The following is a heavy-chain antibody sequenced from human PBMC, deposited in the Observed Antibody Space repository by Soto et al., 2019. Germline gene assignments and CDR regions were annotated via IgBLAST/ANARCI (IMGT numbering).Heavy chain of an antibody. CDR2: IYDNGST. CDR3: AIVGLEGESSRWYFGVRGSLYYFAY. Sequence: QVQLQESGPGLVKPSQTLSLTCTVSGGSISSGGYYWSWIRQHPGKGLEWIGYIYDNGSTYYNPSLKSRVTISVDTSKNQFSLKLSSVTAADTAVYYCAIVGLEGESSRWYFGVRGSLYYFAYWGKGTLVTVSS. CDR1: GGSISSGGYY. D-gene: IGHD3-16*01. V-gene: IGHV4-31*03. J-gene: IGHJ4*02.